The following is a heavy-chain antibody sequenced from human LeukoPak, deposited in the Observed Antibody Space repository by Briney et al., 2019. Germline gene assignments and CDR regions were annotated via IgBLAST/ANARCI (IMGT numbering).Heavy chain of an antibody. CDR2: KKQVGSER. D-gene: IGHD3/OR15-3a*01. Sequence: GGSLRLSCAVSRFTFSDYCMTGVPQAPGRGREWVAHKKQVGSERYSGHSVKGPFTISRDKTKNLVYLQMNSPGAEDTAVYYCARGWTYAFSFDYWGQGTLVTVSS. J-gene: IGHJ4*02. CDR3: ARGWTYAFSFDY. V-gene: IGHV3-7*01. CDR1: RFTFSDYC.